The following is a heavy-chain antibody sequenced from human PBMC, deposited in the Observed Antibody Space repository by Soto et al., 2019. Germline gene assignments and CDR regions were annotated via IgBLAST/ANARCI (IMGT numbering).Heavy chain of an antibody. CDR2: INPNSGGT. V-gene: IGHV1-2*04. CDR3: ASGFLGYCSGGSCSLDAFAI. D-gene: IGHD2-15*01. CDR1: GYTFTGYY. Sequence: ASVKVSCKASGYTFTGYYMHWVRQAPGQGLEWMGWINPNSGGTNYAQKFQGWVTMTRDTSISTAYMELSRLRSDDTAVYYCASGFLGYCSGGSCSLDAFAIWGQGTMVTVSS. J-gene: IGHJ3*02.